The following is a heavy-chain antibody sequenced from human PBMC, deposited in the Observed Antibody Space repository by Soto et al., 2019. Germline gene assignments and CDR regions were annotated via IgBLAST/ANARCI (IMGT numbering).Heavy chain of an antibody. CDR2: IYHSGST. J-gene: IGHJ4*02. V-gene: IGHV4-30-2*01. CDR1: GGSISSGGYS. CDR3: ARVSLWFGELYYFDY. D-gene: IGHD3-10*01. Sequence: QLQLQESGSGLVKPSQTLSLTCAVSGGSISSGGYSWSWIRQPPGKGLEWIGYIYHSGSTYYNPSLKSRVTISVDRSKNQFSLKLSSVTAADTAVYYCARVSLWFGELYYFDYWGPGTLVTVSS.